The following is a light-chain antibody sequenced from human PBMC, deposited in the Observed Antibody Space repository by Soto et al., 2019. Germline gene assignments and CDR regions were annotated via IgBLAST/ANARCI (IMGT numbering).Light chain of an antibody. CDR1: SSDVGGYNY. V-gene: IGLV2-8*01. CDR3: SSYTGSNIYV. Sequence: QSVLTQPPSASGSPGKSVTISCTGTSSDVGGYNYVSWYQQHPGKAPKLMIYEVSKRPSGVPDRFSGSKSGITAYLTVSGLQAADEADNYCSSYTGSNIYVFGTGTKVTVL. CDR2: EVS. J-gene: IGLJ1*01.